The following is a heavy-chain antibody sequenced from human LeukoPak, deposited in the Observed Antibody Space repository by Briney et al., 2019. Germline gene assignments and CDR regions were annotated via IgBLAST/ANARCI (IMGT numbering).Heavy chain of an antibody. CDR3: ARDDLLTTVDY. D-gene: IGHD4-17*01. Sequence: PGGSLRLSCAASGFSVSSNYMTWVRQAPGKGLEWVSVIYSGGTTYYADSVKGRFTISRDNSKSTLHLQMNNLRAEDTAVYYCARDDLLTTVDYWGQGTLVSV. CDR1: GFSVSSNY. J-gene: IGHJ4*02. CDR2: IYSGGTT. V-gene: IGHV3-66*02.